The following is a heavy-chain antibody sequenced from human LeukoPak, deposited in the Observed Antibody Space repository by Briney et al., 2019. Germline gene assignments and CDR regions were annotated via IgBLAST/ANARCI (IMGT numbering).Heavy chain of an antibody. D-gene: IGHD3-3*01. CDR3: ARYDFWSGYYYYGMDV. CDR2: IYSGGST. CDR1: GFTVSSNY. Sequence: PGGSLRLSCAASGFTVSSNYMSWVRQAPGKGLEWVSVIYSGGSTYYADSVKGRFTISRHNSKNTLYLQMNSLRAEDTAVYYCARYDFWSGYYYYGMDVWGQGTTVTVSS. J-gene: IGHJ6*02. V-gene: IGHV3-53*04.